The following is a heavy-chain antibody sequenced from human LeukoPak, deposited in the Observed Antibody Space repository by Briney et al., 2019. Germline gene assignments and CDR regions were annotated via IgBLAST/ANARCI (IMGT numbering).Heavy chain of an antibody. V-gene: IGHV4-31*03. D-gene: IGHD4-17*01. CDR1: GGSISSGGYY. CDR2: IYYSGST. J-gene: IGHJ4*02. Sequence: SETLSLTCTVSGGSISSGGYYWSWIRQHPGKGLEWIGYIYYSGSTYYNPSLKSRVTISVDTPKNQFSLKLSSVTAADTAVYYCARTTDLTFDYWGQGTLVTVSS. CDR3: ARTTDLTFDY.